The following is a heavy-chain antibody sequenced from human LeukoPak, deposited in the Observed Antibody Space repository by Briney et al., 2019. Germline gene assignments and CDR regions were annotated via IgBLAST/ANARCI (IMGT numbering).Heavy chain of an antibody. CDR3: AREGYSGYEFAY. CDR1: GGSISSYY. CDR2: IYYSGST. Sequence: SETLSLTCTVSGGSISSYYWSWIRQPPGKGLEWIGYIYYSGSTNYNPSLKSRVTISVDTSKNQFSLKLSSVTAADTAVYYCAREGYSGYEFAYWGQGTLVTVSS. D-gene: IGHD5-12*01. V-gene: IGHV4-59*12. J-gene: IGHJ4*02.